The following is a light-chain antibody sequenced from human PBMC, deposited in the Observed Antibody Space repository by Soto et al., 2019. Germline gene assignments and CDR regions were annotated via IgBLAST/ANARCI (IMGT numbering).Light chain of an antibody. CDR3: RSSTSISTLV. J-gene: IGLJ3*02. CDR1: SSDVGGYHY. V-gene: IGLV2-14*01. CDR2: DVS. Sequence: QSALTQPASVSGSPGQSITISCTGTSSDVGGYHYVSWYQQHPGKAPKLMIYDVSNRPSGVSNRFSGSKSGNTASLTISGLQAEDEADYYCRSSTSISTLVFGGGTKVTVL.